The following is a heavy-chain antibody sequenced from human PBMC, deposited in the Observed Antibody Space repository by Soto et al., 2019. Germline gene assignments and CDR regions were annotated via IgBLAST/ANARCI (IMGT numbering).Heavy chain of an antibody. Sequence: PSETLSLTCTVSGGSISSYYWSWIRQPPGKGLEWIGYIYYSGSTYYNPSLKSRVTISVDTSKNQFSLKLSSVTAADTAVYYCARSDYSDSSGYYGYWGQGTLVTVSS. D-gene: IGHD3-22*01. CDR3: ARSDYSDSSGYYGY. J-gene: IGHJ4*02. CDR2: IYYSGST. CDR1: GGSISSYY. V-gene: IGHV4-59*12.